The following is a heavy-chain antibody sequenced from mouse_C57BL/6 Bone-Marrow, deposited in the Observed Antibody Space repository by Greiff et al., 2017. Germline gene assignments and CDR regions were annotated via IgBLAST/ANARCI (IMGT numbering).Heavy chain of an antibody. V-gene: IGHV1-55*01. J-gene: IGHJ3*01. Sequence: QVQLQQPGAELVKPGASVKMSCKASGYTFTSYWITWVKQRPGQGLEWIGDIYPGSGSTNYNEKFKSKATLTLDTSSSTAYMQLSSLTSEDSAVYYCARLVYLAYWGQGTLVTVSA. CDR2: IYPGSGST. D-gene: IGHD1-1*02. CDR3: ARLVYLAY. CDR1: GYTFTSYW.